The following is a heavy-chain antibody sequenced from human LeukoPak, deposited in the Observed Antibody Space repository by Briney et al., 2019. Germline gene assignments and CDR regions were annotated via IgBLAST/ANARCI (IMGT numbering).Heavy chain of an antibody. V-gene: IGHV3-23*01. J-gene: IGHJ3*02. D-gene: IGHD4-17*01. CDR1: GFTFSSSA. CDR2: ISASGGST. Sequence: GGSLRLSCAASGFTFSSSAMSWVRQVPGKGLEWVSGISASGGSTSYADSVRGRFTISRDNSKNTLYLQMNSLRAEDTAVYYCARDLVDYGDPDDAFDIWGQGTMVTVSS. CDR3: ARDLVDYGDPDDAFDI.